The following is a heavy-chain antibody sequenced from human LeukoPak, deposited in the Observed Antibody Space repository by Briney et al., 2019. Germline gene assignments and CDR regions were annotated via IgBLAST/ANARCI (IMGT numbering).Heavy chain of an antibody. D-gene: IGHD1-26*01. V-gene: IGHV4-30-4*07. CDR2: IYHSGAA. J-gene: IGHJ4*02. CDR3: VRGVGGEYFYFDR. CDR1: GDSISSDGHS. Sequence: SETLSLTCGVSGDSISSDGHSWGWSRQPPGKGLEWVGYIYHSGAAYNNPSLKSRLTLSVDTSNNQFSLRLRSVTAADTAVYYCVRGVGGEYFYFDRWGQGALVTVSA.